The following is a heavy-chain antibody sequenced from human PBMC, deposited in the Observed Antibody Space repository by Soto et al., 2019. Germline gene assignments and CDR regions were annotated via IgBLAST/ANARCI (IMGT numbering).Heavy chain of an antibody. Sequence: GGSLRLSCAASGFTFSSYAMHWVRQAPGKGLEWVAVISYDGSNKYYADSVKGRFTISRDNSKNTLYLQMNSLRAEDTAVYYCARDSGVGAVTTWYYYYGMDVWGQGTTVTVSS. CDR2: ISYDGSNK. V-gene: IGHV3-30-3*01. CDR1: GFTFSSYA. CDR3: ARDSGVGAVTTWYYYYGMDV. D-gene: IGHD4-17*01. J-gene: IGHJ6*02.